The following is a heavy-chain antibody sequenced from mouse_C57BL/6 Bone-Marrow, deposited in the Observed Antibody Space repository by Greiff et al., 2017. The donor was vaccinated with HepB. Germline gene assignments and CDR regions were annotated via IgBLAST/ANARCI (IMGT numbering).Heavy chain of an antibody. CDR2: IDPENGDT. CDR1: GFNIKDDY. Sequence: VQLQQSGAELVRPGASVKLSCTASGFNIKDDYMHWVKQWPEQGLEWIGWIDPENGDTENPSNFQGKATITEDTSSNTAYLQLSSLTSEDTAVYYCTTLFFSSPYYFDYWGQGTTLTVSS. V-gene: IGHV14-4*01. CDR3: TTLFFSSPYYFDY. D-gene: IGHD1-3*01. J-gene: IGHJ2*01.